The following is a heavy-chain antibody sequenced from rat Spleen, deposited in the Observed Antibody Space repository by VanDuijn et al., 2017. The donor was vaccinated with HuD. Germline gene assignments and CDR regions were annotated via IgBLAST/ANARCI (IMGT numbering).Heavy chain of an antibody. J-gene: IGHJ3*01. CDR1: GFTFTSFP. D-gene: IGHD1-4*01. Sequence: EVQLVESGGGLVQPGRSMKLSCAASGFTFTSFPMVWVRQAPTKGLEWVASISPSGGSTYYRDSVKGRFTISRDNAKSTLYLQMDSLRSEDTATYYCATDGTRVSRFAYWGQGTLVTVSS. V-gene: IGHV5-46*01. CDR3: ATDGTRVSRFAY. CDR2: ISPSGGST.